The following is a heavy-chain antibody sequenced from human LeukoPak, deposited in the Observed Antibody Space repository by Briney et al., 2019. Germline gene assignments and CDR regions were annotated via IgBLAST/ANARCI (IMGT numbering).Heavy chain of an antibody. V-gene: IGHV4-34*01. J-gene: IGHJ4*02. D-gene: IGHD5-18*01. CDR3: ARGYSYGYRYFDY. CDR1: GGSFSGYY. Sequence: KTSETLSLTCAVYGGSFSGYYWSWIRQPPGKGLEWIGEINHSGSTNYNPPLKSRVTISVDTSKNQFSLKLSSVTAADTAVYYCARGYSYGYRYFDYWGQGTLVTVSS. CDR2: INHSGST.